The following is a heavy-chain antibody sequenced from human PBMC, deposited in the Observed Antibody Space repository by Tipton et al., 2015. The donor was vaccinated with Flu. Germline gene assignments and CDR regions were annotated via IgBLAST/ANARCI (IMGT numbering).Heavy chain of an antibody. CDR3: ARGPQVPVWPYYYGMDV. CDR1: TFTFRAYA. D-gene: IGHD2-2*01. Sequence: SLRLSCAASTFTFRAYAMHWVRQAPGKGLEWVSVISSDGGDKYYSDSVKGRFTVSRDKSKNALYLQMSSLRAEDTAVYYCARGPQVPVWPYYYGMDVWGQGTTVTVSS. CDR2: ISSDGGDK. J-gene: IGHJ6*02. V-gene: IGHV3-30*14.